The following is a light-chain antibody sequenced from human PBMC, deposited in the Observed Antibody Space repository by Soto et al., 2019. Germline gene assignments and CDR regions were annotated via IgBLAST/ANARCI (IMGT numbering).Light chain of an antibody. J-gene: IGKJ2*01. CDR1: QSINSW. V-gene: IGKV1-5*01. CDR3: QQYYTSSYP. CDR2: DAS. Sequence: DLQMTQSPSTLSASIGDRVTITCRASQSINSWLAWYQQKPGKAPKLLLYDASNLASGFPSGFSGSGSGTEFDSQVSILQPGDVATYCCQQYYTSSYPFGQRTKLEI.